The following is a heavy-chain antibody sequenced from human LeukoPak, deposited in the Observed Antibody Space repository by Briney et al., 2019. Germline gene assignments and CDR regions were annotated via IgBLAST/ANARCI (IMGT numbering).Heavy chain of an antibody. D-gene: IGHD2-2*01. CDR1: GYTFTGYY. CDR3: ARGPIVVVPAADFHFDY. Sequence: GASVTVSCKASGYTFTGYYMHWVRQAPGQGPEWMGWINPNSGGTNYAQKFQGRVTMTRDTSISTAYMELSRLRSDDTAVYYCARGPIVVVPAADFHFDYWGQGTLVTVSS. J-gene: IGHJ4*02. CDR2: INPNSGGT. V-gene: IGHV1-2*02.